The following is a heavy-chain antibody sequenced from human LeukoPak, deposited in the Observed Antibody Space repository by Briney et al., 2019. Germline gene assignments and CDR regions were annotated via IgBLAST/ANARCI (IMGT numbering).Heavy chain of an antibody. J-gene: IGHJ4*02. CDR2: MNPNSGNT. V-gene: IGHV1-8*01. Sequence: SVKVSCKASGYTFTSYDINWVRQATGQGREWMGWMNPNSGNTGYAQKFQGKGTITRNTSISTAYMELSSLRSEDTALYYSARIRGGYRYFDCWWQGEMLTVSS. D-gene: IGHD5-18*01. CDR3: ARIRGGYRYFDC. CDR1: GYTFTSYD.